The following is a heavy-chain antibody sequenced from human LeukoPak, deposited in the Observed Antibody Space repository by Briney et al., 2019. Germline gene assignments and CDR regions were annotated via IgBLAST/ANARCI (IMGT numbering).Heavy chain of an antibody. CDR1: GGTFSSYA. Sequence: GASVTVSCKASGGTFSSYAISWVRQAPGQGLEWMGGIIPIFGTANYAQKFQGRVTITADESTSTAYMELSSLRSEDTAVYYCARVPGGTVYYYGMDVWGQGTTVTVSS. J-gene: IGHJ6*02. CDR3: ARVPGGTVYYYGMDV. D-gene: IGHD4-23*01. CDR2: IIPIFGTA. V-gene: IGHV1-69*13.